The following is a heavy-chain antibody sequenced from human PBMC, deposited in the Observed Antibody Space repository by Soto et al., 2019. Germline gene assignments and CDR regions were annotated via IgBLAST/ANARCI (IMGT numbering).Heavy chain of an antibody. Sequence: SETLSLTCAVYGGSFSGYYWSWIRQPPGKGLEWIGEINHSGSTNYNPSLKSRVTISVDTSKNQFSLKLSSVTAADTAVYYCAKDPHGWYSYYLDYWGQGTLVTVSS. CDR1: GGSFSGYY. CDR3: AKDPHGWYSYYLDY. CDR2: INHSGST. D-gene: IGHD6-19*01. V-gene: IGHV4-34*01. J-gene: IGHJ4*02.